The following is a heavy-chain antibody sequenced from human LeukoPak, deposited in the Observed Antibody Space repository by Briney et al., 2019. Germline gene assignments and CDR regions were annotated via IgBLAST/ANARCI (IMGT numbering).Heavy chain of an antibody. CDR1: GGSIISTNW. V-gene: IGHV4-4*02. D-gene: IGHD6-19*01. CDR2: IYHSGST. Sequence: SETPSLTCAVSGGSIISTNWWTWVRQPPGKGLEWIGEIYHSGSTNYNPSLKSRVTMSVDKSKNQFSLKVSSVTAADTAVYYCARDLQSSGRLDYWGQGTLVTVSS. J-gene: IGHJ4*02. CDR3: ARDLQSSGRLDY.